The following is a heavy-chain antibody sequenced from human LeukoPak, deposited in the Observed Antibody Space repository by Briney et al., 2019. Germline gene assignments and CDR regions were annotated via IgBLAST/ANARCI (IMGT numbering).Heavy chain of an antibody. J-gene: IGHJ3*02. Sequence: SETLSLTCTVSGVSISSYYWSWIRQPPGKGLEWVGYIYYSGRTTYNPSLKSRVTISVDTSKNQFSLKLSSVTAADTAVYYCARVGYSSSWYAFHRFNYAFDIWGQGTMVTVSS. V-gene: IGHV4-59*01. CDR2: IYYSGRT. CDR1: GVSISSYY. CDR3: ARVGYSSSWYAFHRFNYAFDI. D-gene: IGHD6-13*01.